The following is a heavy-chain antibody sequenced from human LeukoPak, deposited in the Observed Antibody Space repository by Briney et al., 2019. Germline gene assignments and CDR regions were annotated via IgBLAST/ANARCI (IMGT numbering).Heavy chain of an antibody. Sequence: GGSLRLSCAPSGFTFTRYAINWVRQAPGKGLDWISTISGPGDKTYHADSVKGRFTISRDNSKNTVYLQMNSLTAGDTAIYYCAREAVSTSGWYLDYWGQGTLVAVSS. CDR3: AREAVSTSGWYLDY. CDR1: GFTFTRYA. V-gene: IGHV3-23*01. J-gene: IGHJ4*02. CDR2: ISGPGDKT. D-gene: IGHD6-19*01.